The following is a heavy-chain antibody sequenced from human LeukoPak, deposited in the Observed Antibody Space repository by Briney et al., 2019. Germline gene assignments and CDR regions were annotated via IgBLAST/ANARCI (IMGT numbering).Heavy chain of an antibody. J-gene: IGHJ6*04. CDR1: GFTFSSYE. CDR3: AELGITMIGGV. D-gene: IGHD3-10*02. V-gene: IGHV3-48*03. CDR2: INSSGSTI. Sequence: PGGSLRLSCAASGFTFSSYEMNWVRQAPGKGLEWVSYINSSGSTIYYADSVKGRFTISRDNAKNSLYLQKNSLRAEDTAVYCCAELGITMIGGVWGKGTTVTISS.